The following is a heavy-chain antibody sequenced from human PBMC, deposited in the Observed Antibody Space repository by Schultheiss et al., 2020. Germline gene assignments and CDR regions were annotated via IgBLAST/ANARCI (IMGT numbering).Heavy chain of an antibody. CDR3: AKVPGYRANYYDSSGYFDY. CDR2: ISWNSGSI. D-gene: IGHD3-22*01. V-gene: IGHV3-9*01. CDR1: GFTFDDYA. Sequence: SLKISCAASGFTFDDYAMHWVRQAPGKGLEWVSGISWNSGSIGYADSVKGRFTISRDNAKNSLYLQMNSLRAEDTALYYCAKVPGYRANYYDSSGYFDYWGQGTLVTVSS. J-gene: IGHJ4*02.